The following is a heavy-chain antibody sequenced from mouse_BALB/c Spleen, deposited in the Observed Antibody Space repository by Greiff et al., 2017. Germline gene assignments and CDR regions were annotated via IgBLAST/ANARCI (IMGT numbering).Heavy chain of an antibody. D-gene: IGHD2-1*01. CDR3: ARGGGNYDY. CDR2: ISYSGST. V-gene: IGHV3-2*02. CDR1: GYSITSDYA. J-gene: IGHJ2*01. Sequence: EVHLVESGPGLVKPSQSLSLTCTVTGYSITSDYAWNWIRQFPGNKLEWMGYISYSGSTSYNPSLKSRISITRDTSKNQFFLQLNSVTTEDTATYYCARGGGNYDYWGQGTTLTVSS.